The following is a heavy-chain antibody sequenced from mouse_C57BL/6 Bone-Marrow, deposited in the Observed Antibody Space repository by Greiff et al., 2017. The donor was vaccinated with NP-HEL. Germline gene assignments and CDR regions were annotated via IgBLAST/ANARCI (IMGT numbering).Heavy chain of an antibody. V-gene: IGHV3-6*01. Sequence: VQLKESGPGLVKPSQSLSLTCSVTGYSITSGYYWNWIRQFPGNKLEWMGYISYDGSNNYNPSLKNRISITRDTSKNQFFLKLNSVTTEDTATYYGASAYYSNYDFAYWGQGTLVTVSA. CDR2: ISYDGSN. CDR1: GYSITSGYY. J-gene: IGHJ3*01. D-gene: IGHD2-5*01. CDR3: ASAYYSNYDFAY.